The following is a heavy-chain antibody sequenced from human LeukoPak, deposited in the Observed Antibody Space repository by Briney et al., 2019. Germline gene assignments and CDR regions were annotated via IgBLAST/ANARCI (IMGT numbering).Heavy chain of an antibody. J-gene: IGHJ5*01. CDR2: IIPIFGTA. CDR3: ARRMRNWFDS. CDR1: GGTFSIYA. Sequence: ASVKVSCKASGGTFSIYAISWERQAPGQGLEWMGGIIPIFGTANYAQKFQGRVTITADKSTSTAYMELSSLRSEGTAVYYCARRMRNWFDSWGQGTLVTVSS. V-gene: IGHV1-69*06.